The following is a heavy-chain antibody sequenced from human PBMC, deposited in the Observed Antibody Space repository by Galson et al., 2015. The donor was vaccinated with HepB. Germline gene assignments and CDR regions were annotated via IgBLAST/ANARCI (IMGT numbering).Heavy chain of an antibody. CDR3: ANSGLLS. CDR2: ISSSTGNI. J-gene: IGHJ5*02. CDR1: GFTSNIYA. Sequence: SLRLSCAAPGFTSNIYAMNWVRQAPGKGPEWVSGISSSTGNIYYADSVKGLFTISRDNSKNTLHLQMDSLRAEDTAVYYCANSGLLSWGQGTLVTVSS. D-gene: IGHD6-19*01. V-gene: IGHV3-23*01.